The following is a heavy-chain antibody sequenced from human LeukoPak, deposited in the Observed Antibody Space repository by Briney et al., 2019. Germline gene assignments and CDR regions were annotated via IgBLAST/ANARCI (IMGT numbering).Heavy chain of an antibody. J-gene: IGHJ5*02. CDR2: ISYDGSNK. CDR1: GFTFSSYG. CDR3: AKDPGYGGNPFDP. Sequence: GGSLRLSCAASGFTFSSYGMHWVRQAPGKGLEWVAVISYDGSNKYYADSVKGRFTISRDNSKNTLYLQMNSLRAEDTAVYYCAKDPGYGGNPFDPWGQGTLVTVSS. D-gene: IGHD4-23*01. V-gene: IGHV3-30*18.